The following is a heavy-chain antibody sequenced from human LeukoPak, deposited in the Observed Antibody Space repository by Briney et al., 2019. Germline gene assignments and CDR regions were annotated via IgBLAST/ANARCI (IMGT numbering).Heavy chain of an antibody. CDR3: ARDLYPYGDYPDAFDI. V-gene: IGHV4-59*01. CDR1: GGSISSYY. J-gene: IGHJ3*02. D-gene: IGHD4-17*01. CDR2: IYYSGST. Sequence: PWETLSLTCTVSGGSISSYYWSWIRQPPGKGLEWIGYIYYSGSTNYNPSLKSRVTISVDTSKNQFSLKLSSVTAADTAVYYCARDLYPYGDYPDAFDIWGQGTMVTVSS.